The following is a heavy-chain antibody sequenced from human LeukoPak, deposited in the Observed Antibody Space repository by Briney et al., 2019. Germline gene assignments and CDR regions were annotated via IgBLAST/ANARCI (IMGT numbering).Heavy chain of an antibody. V-gene: IGHV4-34*01. J-gene: IGHJ4*02. Sequence: SETLSLTCVVYGGSFSGNYWSWIRQPPGKGLEWIGEINNSGSNNYNPSLKSRVTISVDTSKNQFSLKLSSVTAADTAVYYCARGYNRGSYYNYWGQGTLVTVSS. D-gene: IGHD3-16*01. CDR1: GGSFSGNY. CDR3: ARGYNRGSYYNY. CDR2: INNSGSN.